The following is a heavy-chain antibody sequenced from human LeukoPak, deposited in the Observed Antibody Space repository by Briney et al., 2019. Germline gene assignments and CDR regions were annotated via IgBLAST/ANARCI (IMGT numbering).Heavy chain of an antibody. CDR1: GGSFSGYY. J-gene: IGHJ5*02. V-gene: IGHV4-34*01. D-gene: IGHD3-10*01. CDR2: INHSGST. Sequence: SETLSLTCAVYGGSFSGYYWSWIRQPPGKGLEWIGEINHSGSTNYNPSLKSRVTISVDTSKNQFSLKLSSVTAADTAVYYCARDRITMVRGSSRWFDPWGQGTLVTVSP. CDR3: ARDRITMVRGSSRWFDP.